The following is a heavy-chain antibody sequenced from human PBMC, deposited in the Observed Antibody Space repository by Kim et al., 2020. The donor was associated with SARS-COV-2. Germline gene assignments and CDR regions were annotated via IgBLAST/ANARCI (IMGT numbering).Heavy chain of an antibody. J-gene: IGHJ4*02. D-gene: IGHD2-15*01. Sequence: SVKVSCKASGGTFSSYAISWVRQAPGQGLEWMGGIIPIFGTANYAQKFEGRVTITADESTSTAYMELSRRRSEDTAVYYCARALLGYCSGGGCYWDYWGQGTLVTVSS. CDR3: ARALLGYCSGGGCYWDY. V-gene: IGHV1-69*13. CDR1: GGTFSSYA. CDR2: IIPIFGTA.